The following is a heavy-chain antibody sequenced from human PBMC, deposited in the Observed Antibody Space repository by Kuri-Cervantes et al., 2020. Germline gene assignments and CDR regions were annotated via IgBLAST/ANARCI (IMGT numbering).Heavy chain of an antibody. D-gene: IGHD3-22*01. Sequence: ASVKVSCKASGYTFTSYYMHWVRQAPGRGLEWMGIINPSGGSTNYAEKFQSRVTMTRDTSTSTVYMELSSLRSEDTAVYYCASGGYDTSGFDYWGQGTLVTVSS. CDR3: ASGGYDTSGFDY. CDR1: GYTFTSYY. CDR2: INPSGGST. V-gene: IGHV1-46*01. J-gene: IGHJ4*02.